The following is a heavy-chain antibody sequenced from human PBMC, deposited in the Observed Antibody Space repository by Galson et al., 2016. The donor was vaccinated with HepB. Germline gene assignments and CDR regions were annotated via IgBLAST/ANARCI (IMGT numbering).Heavy chain of an antibody. V-gene: IGHV1-24*01. Sequence: SVKVSCKVSGYTLTEVSVHWVRQAPGKGLEWMGGFDPEDGKTVYAQKFQGRVTMTEDTSTDTASMELRRLRSEDTAMYYCTTSQALLVNSWFDPWGRGTLVTVSS. CDR1: GYTLTEVS. J-gene: IGHJ5*02. CDR2: FDPEDGKT. D-gene: IGHD3-3*01. CDR3: TTSQALLVNSWFDP.